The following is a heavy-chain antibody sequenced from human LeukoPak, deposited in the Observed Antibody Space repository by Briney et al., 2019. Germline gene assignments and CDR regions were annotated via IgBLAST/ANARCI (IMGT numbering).Heavy chain of an antibody. CDR1: GYTFTSYD. V-gene: IGHV1-8*01. Sequence: GASVKVSCKASGYTFTSYDINWVRQATGQGLEWMGWMNPNSGNTGYAQKFQGRVTMTRNTSISTAYMELSSLRSEDTAVYYCAREIAAAGTALSDYWGQGTLVTVSS. CDR2: MNPNSGNT. D-gene: IGHD6-13*01. CDR3: AREIAAAGTALSDY. J-gene: IGHJ4*02.